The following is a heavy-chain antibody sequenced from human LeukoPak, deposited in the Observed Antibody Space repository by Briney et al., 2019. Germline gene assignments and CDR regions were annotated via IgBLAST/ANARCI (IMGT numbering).Heavy chain of an antibody. D-gene: IGHD5-18*01. Sequence: PSETLSLTCTVSGGSISSYYWSWIRQPPGKGLEWIGYIYYSGSTNYNPSLKSRVTISVDTSKNQFSLKLSSVTAADTAVYYCARYRGYSYGDYWGQGTLVTVSS. J-gene: IGHJ4*02. CDR3: ARYRGYSYGDY. CDR2: IYYSGST. CDR1: GGSISSYY. V-gene: IGHV4-59*01.